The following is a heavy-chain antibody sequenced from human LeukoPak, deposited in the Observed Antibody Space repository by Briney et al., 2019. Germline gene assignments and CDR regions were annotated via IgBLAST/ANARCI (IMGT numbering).Heavy chain of an antibody. V-gene: IGHV3-23*01. J-gene: IGHJ4*02. CDR3: AKGAGGTRSQIDY. CDR2: ISGSGLTT. Sequence: GGSLRLSCAASGFTFSNCAMSWVRQTPGKGLEWVSTISGSGLTTHYADSVKGRFTISRDNSKNTLYLQMNSLSAEEMAIYFCAKGAGGTRSQIDYWGQGTLVTVSS. CDR1: GFTFSNCA. D-gene: IGHD1-1*01.